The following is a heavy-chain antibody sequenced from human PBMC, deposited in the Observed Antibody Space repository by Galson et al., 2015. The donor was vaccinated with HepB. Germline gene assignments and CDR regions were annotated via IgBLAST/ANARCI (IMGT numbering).Heavy chain of an antibody. CDR1: GGSISSGGYF. D-gene: IGHD1-1*01. CDR3: AREVGSSNWNVLDY. V-gene: IGHV4-30-2*01. J-gene: IGHJ2*01. Sequence: TLSLTCAVSGGSISSGGYFWSWIRQPPGKGLEWIGYIYQSGSTYYNPSLKSRVTILGDRSKNQFSLKLSSVTAADTAVYYCAREVGSSNWNVLDYWGRGTLVTVSS. CDR2: IYQSGST.